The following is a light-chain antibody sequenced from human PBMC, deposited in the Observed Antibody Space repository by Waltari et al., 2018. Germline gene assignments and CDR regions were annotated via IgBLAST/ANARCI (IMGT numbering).Light chain of an antibody. CDR1: RRDVGGSNY. Sequence: QSALTQPASVSGSPGQSITISCTGTRRDVGGSNYPSWYQQHPGKAPKVVIFDVSYRPSGVSNRFSASKAGNTASLTISGLQAEYEADYYCTSYTSSHGLVFGTGTKVTVL. V-gene: IGLV2-14*03. J-gene: IGLJ1*01. CDR2: DVS. CDR3: TSYTSSHGLV.